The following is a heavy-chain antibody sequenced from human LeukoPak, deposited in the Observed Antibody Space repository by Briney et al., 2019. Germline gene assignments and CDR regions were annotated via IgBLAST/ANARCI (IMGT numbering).Heavy chain of an antibody. Sequence: AASVKVSCKASGGTFSSYAISWVRQAPGQGLEWMGGIIPVFGTANYAQKFQGRVTNTTDESTSTAYMELSSLRSEDTAVYYCARTYYDFWSGYRGYNWFDPWGQGTLVTVSS. CDR3: ARTYYDFWSGYRGYNWFDP. CDR1: GGTFSSYA. J-gene: IGHJ5*02. CDR2: IIPVFGTA. V-gene: IGHV1-69*05. D-gene: IGHD3-3*01.